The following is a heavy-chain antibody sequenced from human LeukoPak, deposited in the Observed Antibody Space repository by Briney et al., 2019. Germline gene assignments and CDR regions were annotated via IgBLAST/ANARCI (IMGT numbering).Heavy chain of an antibody. J-gene: IGHJ6*03. D-gene: IGHD5-18*01. CDR2: IGSSGDIT. CDR1: GFTFSSYA. V-gene: IGHV3-23*01. CDR3: ASSLVAGYYYYNYYYMDV. Sequence: GGSLRLSCAASGFTFSSYAMSWVRQAPGMGLEWVSSIGSSGDITYYADSVKGRFTISRDNSKNTLYLQMNSLIAEDTAVYYCASSLVAGYYYYNYYYMDVWGKGTTVTVSS.